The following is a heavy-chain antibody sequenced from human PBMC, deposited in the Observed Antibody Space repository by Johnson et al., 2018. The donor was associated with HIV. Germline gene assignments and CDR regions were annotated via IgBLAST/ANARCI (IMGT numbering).Heavy chain of an antibody. CDR1: GFTVSSNY. Sequence: VQLVESGGGLVQPGGSLRLSCAGSGFTVSSNYMSWVRQASGKGLEWVSVVYNSGPTYYGDSVKGRFTISRDNSKNTLFLQMDSLRTEDTGVYYCAKAYCPGCDGFDIWGQGTLVTVSS. D-gene: IGHD2-21*01. J-gene: IGHJ3*02. V-gene: IGHV3-66*02. CDR3: AKAYCPGCDGFDI. CDR2: VYNSGPT.